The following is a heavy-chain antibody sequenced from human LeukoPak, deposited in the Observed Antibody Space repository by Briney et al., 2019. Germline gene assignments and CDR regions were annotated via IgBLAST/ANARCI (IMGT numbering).Heavy chain of an antibody. V-gene: IGHV3-23*01. CDR3: AKFALRYCSGGSCHPFDY. D-gene: IGHD2-15*01. CDR1: GFTFSSYS. J-gene: IGHJ4*02. Sequence: PGGSLRLSRAASGFTFSSYSMNWVRQAPGKGLEWVSAISGSGGSTYYADSVKGRFIISRDNSKNTLYLQMNSLRAEDTAVYYCAKFALRYCSGGSCHPFDYWGQGTLVTVSS. CDR2: ISGSGGST.